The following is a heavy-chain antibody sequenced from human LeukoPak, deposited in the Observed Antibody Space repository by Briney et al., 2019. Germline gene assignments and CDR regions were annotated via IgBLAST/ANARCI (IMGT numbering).Heavy chain of an antibody. V-gene: IGHV1-18*01. CDR3: ARAPSNEDY. Sequence: ASVKVSCKASAYTFTNYGIAWVRQAPGQGLEWMGWISAHNGNTNYAQKFQGRVTITRNTSISTAYMELSSLRSEDTAVYYCARAPSNEDYWGQGTLVTVSS. J-gene: IGHJ4*02. D-gene: IGHD4-11*01. CDR1: AYTFTNYG. CDR2: ISAHNGNT.